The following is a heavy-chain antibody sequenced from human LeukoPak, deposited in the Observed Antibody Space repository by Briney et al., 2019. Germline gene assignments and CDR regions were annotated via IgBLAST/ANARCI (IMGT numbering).Heavy chain of an antibody. CDR1: GGSISSSSYY. V-gene: IGHV4-39*07. Sequence: SETLSLTCTVSGGSISSSSYYWGWIRQPPGKGLEWIGSIYYSGSTNYNPSLKSRVTMSVDTSKNQFSLKLSSVTAADTAVYYCARAQGSEWLVRPYYYMDVWGKGTTVTISS. CDR3: ARAQGSEWLVRPYYYMDV. CDR2: IYYSGST. D-gene: IGHD6-19*01. J-gene: IGHJ6*03.